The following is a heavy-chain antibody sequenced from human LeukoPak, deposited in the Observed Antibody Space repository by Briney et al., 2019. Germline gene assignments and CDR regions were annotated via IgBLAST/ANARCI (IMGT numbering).Heavy chain of an antibody. CDR2: IYYSGTT. J-gene: IGHJ5*02. CDR3: ARGDYDTLTGYWNWFDP. Sequence: SETLSLTCAVYGGSFSGYYWSWIRQPPGKGLEWIGYIYYSGTTKYNPSLTSRVTISVDTSKNQFSLKLNSVTAADTAVYFCARGDYDTLTGYWNWFDPWGQGTLVTVSS. D-gene: IGHD3-9*01. V-gene: IGHV4-59*01. CDR1: GGSFSGYY.